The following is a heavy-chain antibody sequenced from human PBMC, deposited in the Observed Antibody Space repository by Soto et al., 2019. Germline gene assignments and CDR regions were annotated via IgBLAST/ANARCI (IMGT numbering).Heavy chain of an antibody. CDR1: GFTFSSYW. Sequence: GGSLRLSCAASGFTFSSYWMSWVRQAPGKGLEWVANIKQDGSEKYYVDSVKGRFTISRDNAKNTLYLQRNSLRAEDTAVYYCAKDRWVAVAGTGEAYYYGMDVWGQGTTVTVSS. V-gene: IGHV3-7*03. CDR3: AKDRWVAVAGTGEAYYYGMDV. D-gene: IGHD6-19*01. CDR2: IKQDGSEK. J-gene: IGHJ6*02.